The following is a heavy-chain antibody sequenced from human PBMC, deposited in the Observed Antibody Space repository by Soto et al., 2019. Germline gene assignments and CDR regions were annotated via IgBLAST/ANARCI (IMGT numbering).Heavy chain of an antibody. CDR3: ARDKTRGSSSWYLTTPNYYMDV. CDR2: ISAYNGNT. V-gene: IGHV1-18*01. Sequence: QVQLVQSGAEVKKPGASVQVSCKASGYTFTSYGISWVRQAPGQGLEWMGWISAYNGNTNYAQKLQGRVTMTKDTSTSTAYMELRSLRSDDTAVYYCARDKTRGSSSWYLTTPNYYMDVWGKGTTVTVSS. CDR1: GYTFTSYG. D-gene: IGHD6-13*01. J-gene: IGHJ6*03.